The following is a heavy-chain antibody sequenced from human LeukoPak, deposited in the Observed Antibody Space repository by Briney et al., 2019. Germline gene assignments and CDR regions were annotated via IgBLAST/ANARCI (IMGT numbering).Heavy chain of an antibody. Sequence: ASVKVSCKASGYTFTGHYLHWVRQAPGQGLEWMGWINPNSGGTNSAQKFQGRVTMTWDTSVNTAYLEVNGLRSDDTAVYYCARDPSSMVRGVIIYYFDHWGQGTLVTVSS. CDR1: GYTFTGHY. V-gene: IGHV1-2*02. J-gene: IGHJ4*02. CDR2: INPNSGGT. CDR3: ARDPSSMVRGVIIYYFDH. D-gene: IGHD3-10*01.